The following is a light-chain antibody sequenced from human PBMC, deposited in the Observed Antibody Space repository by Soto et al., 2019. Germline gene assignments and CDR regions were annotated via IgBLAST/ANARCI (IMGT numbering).Light chain of an antibody. CDR3: CSYTRSNSLVL. J-gene: IGLJ2*01. V-gene: IGLV2-14*01. Sequence: QSALTQPASVSGSPGQSITISCIGTSSDVGGSDYVSWYQQHPGKAPQLVIYDVSNRPSGVSDRFSGSKSGNTASLTISGLQAEDEADYYCCSYTRSNSLVLFGGGTKVTVL. CDR1: SSDVGGSDY. CDR2: DVS.